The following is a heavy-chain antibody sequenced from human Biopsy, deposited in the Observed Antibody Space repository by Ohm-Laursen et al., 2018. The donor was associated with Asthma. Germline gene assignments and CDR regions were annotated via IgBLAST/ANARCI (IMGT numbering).Heavy chain of an antibody. CDR1: PGSFSGFF. Sequence: GTLSLTCDVYPGSFSGFFWTWIRQSPGKGLEWIGETNERGVTNNNPSLRSRVIISIDTYWNRVSLKLTSVTAAGTAVYYCARGPELDVWGQGTTVTVSS. CDR3: ARGPELDV. CDR2: TNERGVT. J-gene: IGHJ6*02. V-gene: IGHV4-34*01.